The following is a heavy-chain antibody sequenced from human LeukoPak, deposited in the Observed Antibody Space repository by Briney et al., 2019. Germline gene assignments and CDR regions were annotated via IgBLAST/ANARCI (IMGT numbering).Heavy chain of an antibody. CDR1: GFTFSSYA. V-gene: IGHV3-23*01. Sequence: GGSLRLSCAASGFTFSSYAMSWVHQAPGKGLEWVSTISDSGGGTYFADSVKGRFPISRDNSKDTLYLQMNSLRAEDTAIYYCAKAGGSGGMDVWGQGTTVTVSS. J-gene: IGHJ6*02. D-gene: IGHD3-10*01. CDR3: AKAGGSGGMDV. CDR2: ISDSGGGT.